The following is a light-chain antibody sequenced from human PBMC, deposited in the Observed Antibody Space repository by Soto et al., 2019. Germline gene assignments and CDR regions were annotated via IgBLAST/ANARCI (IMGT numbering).Light chain of an antibody. CDR3: SSYTRSSARV. CDR2: EVN. J-gene: IGLJ3*02. Sequence: QSVLTQPASVSGSPGQSITISCTGTSSDVGGYNYVSWYQQYPGKAPKLMIYEVNNRPSGVSDRFSGSKSGNTASLTISGLQAEDEANYYCSSYTRSSARVFGGGTKLTVL. CDR1: SSDVGGYNY. V-gene: IGLV2-14*01.